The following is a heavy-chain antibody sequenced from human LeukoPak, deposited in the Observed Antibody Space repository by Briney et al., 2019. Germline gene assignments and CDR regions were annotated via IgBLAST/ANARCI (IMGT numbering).Heavy chain of an antibody. CDR2: ISPDGSAT. D-gene: IGHD1-26*01. CDR3: TRGGTYPLYYFDY. CDR1: GFTFSSYW. J-gene: IGHJ4*02. V-gene: IGHV3-74*01. Sequence: GSLRLSCAASGFTFSSYWIYWVRQAPGKGLVWVSRISPDGSATDYADSVKGRFTISRDNAKDTLYLQMNSLRAEDTAVYYCTRGGTYPLYYFDYWGQGTLVTVSS.